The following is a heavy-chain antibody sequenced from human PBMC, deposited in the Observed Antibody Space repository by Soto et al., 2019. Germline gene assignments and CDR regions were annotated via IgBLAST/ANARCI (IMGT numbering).Heavy chain of an antibody. CDR2: IYYSGST. D-gene: IGHD4-17*01. Sequence: SETLSLTCTVSRGSISTYYWSWIRQPPGKGLEWIGYIYYSGSTNYNPSLKSRVTMSVDTSKNQFSLKVSSVTAADTAVYYCARGFAMTTVTMSWFVPWGQGTLVPVSS. J-gene: IGHJ5*02. V-gene: IGHV4-59*01. CDR3: ARGFAMTTVTMSWFVP. CDR1: RGSISTYY.